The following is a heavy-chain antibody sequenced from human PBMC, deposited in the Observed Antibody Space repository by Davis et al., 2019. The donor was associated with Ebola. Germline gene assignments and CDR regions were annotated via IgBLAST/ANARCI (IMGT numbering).Heavy chain of an antibody. CDR3: AKDALVTRDGYKSNWFDP. V-gene: IGHV3-9*01. CDR1: GFTFDDYA. D-gene: IGHD5-24*01. Sequence: PGGSLRLSCAASGFTFDDYAMHWVRQAPGKGLEWVSGISWNSGSIGYADSVKGRFTISRDNAKNSLYLQMNSLRAEDTALYYCAKDALVTRDGYKSNWFDPWGQGTLVTVSS. CDR2: ISWNSGSI. J-gene: IGHJ5*02.